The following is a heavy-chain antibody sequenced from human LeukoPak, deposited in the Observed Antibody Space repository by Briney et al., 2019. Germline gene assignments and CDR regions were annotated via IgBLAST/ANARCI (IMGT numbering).Heavy chain of an antibody. CDR3: AIFSRITIFGVVTPDNDY. CDR2: IYYSGST. Sequence: KPSETLSLTCTVSGGSISSSSYYWGWIRQPPGKGLEWIGSIYYSGSTYYNPSLKSRVTISVDTSKNQFSLKLSSVTAADTAVHYCAIFSRITIFGVVTPDNDYWGQGTLVTVSS. J-gene: IGHJ4*02. D-gene: IGHD3-3*01. V-gene: IGHV4-39*01. CDR1: GGSISSSSYY.